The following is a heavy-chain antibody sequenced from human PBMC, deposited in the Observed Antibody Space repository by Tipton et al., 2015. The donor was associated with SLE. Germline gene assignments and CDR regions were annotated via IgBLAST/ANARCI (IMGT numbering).Heavy chain of an antibody. J-gene: IGHJ6*02. CDR1: GDSLSGQY. D-gene: IGHD2-2*01. CDR2: VFRGGST. V-gene: IGHV4-34*01. Sequence: LRLSCSVYGDSLSGQYWSWIRQPPGKGLEWIGEVFRGGSTNYSPSLESRVTITVDMSKNQFSLRLISVTAADTAVYYCARGCSSSTREPFYFFGMDVWGQGTTVTVSS. CDR3: ARGCSSSTREPFYFFGMDV.